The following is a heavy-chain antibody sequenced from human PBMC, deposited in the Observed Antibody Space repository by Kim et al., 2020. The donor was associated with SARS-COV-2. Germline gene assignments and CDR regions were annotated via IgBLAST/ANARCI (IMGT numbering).Heavy chain of an antibody. CDR3: ASHGAIVGATW. Sequence: GGSLRLSCAASGFTFSSYSMNWVRQAPGKGLEWVSSISSSSSYIYYADSVKGRFTISRDNAKNSLYLQMNSLRAEDTAVYYCASHGAIVGATWWGQGTLVTVSS. CDR2: ISSSSSYI. D-gene: IGHD1-26*01. CDR1: GFTFSSYS. J-gene: IGHJ4*02. V-gene: IGHV3-21*01.